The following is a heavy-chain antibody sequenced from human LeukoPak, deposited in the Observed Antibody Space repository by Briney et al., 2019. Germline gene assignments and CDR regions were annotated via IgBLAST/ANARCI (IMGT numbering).Heavy chain of an antibody. CDR3: VRDPDALDY. J-gene: IGHJ4*02. CDR1: GFTFSSYS. V-gene: IGHV3-48*02. CDR2: ITRSSSTI. Sequence: PGGSLRLSCAASGFTFSSYSMNWVRQAPGKGLEWVSYITRSSSTIHYRDSVKGRFTISRDNAKNSLYLQMNSLRDEDTAVYYCVRDPDALDYWGQGTLGTVSS.